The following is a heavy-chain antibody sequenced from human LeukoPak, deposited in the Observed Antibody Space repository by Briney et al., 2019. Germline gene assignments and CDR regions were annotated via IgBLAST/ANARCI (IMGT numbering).Heavy chain of an antibody. J-gene: IGHJ4*02. CDR3: ARDKGITGTPS. CDR2: ISSSSSYI. CDR1: GFTFSSYS. Sequence: GGSLRLSCAASGFTFSSYSMNWVRQAPGKGLECVSSISSSSSYIYYADSVKGRFTISRDNAKNSLYLQMNSLRAEDTAVYYCARDKGITGTPSWGQGTLVTVSS. V-gene: IGHV3-21*01. D-gene: IGHD1-20*01.